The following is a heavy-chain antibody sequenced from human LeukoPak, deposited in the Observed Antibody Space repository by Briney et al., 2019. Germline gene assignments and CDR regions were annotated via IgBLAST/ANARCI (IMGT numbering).Heavy chain of an antibody. CDR1: GYSISTAYF. V-gene: IGHV4-38-2*02. D-gene: IGHD6-19*01. J-gene: IGHJ1*01. CDR2: IYRTGST. CDR3: AREGKGSGWSNNIQN. Sequence: SETLSLTCAVSGYSISTAYFWGWIQQPPGKGLEWIGCIYRTGSTYYNPSLESRVTISVDTSRNQFSLKLRSVTAADTAVYYCAREGKGSGWSNNIQNWGQGTLVTVSS.